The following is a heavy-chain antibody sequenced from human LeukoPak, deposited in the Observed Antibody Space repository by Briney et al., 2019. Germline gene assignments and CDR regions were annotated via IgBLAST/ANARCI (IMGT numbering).Heavy chain of an antibody. D-gene: IGHD6-19*01. V-gene: IGHV3-66*01. J-gene: IGHJ4*02. CDR1: GFSVSSKF. CDR3: VGSSGWWGFDY. CDR2: IYNTAMT. Sequence: GGSLRLSCAASGFSVSSKFMSWVRQAPGNGLEWVSVIYNTAMTYYADSVKDRFTISSDNSKNIVYLQMNRLRAEDTALYYCVGSSGWWGFDYWGQGTLVTVSS.